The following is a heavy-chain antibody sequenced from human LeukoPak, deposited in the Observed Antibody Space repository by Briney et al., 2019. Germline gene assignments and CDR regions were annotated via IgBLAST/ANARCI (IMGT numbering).Heavy chain of an antibody. CDR2: IKQDGSEK. D-gene: IGHD6-19*01. Sequence: GGSLRLSCGASGFTFSGYWMSWFRQAPGKGLEWVANIKQDGSEKYYVDSVKGRFTISRDNAKNSLYLQMNSLRAEDTGVYYCAGGSVWIFDYWGQGTLVTVSS. CDR1: GFTFSGYW. CDR3: AGGSVWIFDY. V-gene: IGHV3-7*01. J-gene: IGHJ4*02.